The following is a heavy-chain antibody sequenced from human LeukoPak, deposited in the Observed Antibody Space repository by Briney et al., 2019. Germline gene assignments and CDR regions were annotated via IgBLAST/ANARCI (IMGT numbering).Heavy chain of an antibody. CDR2: IYSSGST. CDR3: ARDPLVYYYCYYGMDV. J-gene: IGHJ6*02. CDR1: GFPVSSNY. Sequence: GGSLRLSCAASGFPVSSNYMNWVRQAPGKGLEWVSVIYSSGSTSYADSVKGRFTISRDNSKNTLYLQMNSLRAEDTAVYYCARDPLVYYYCYYGMDVWGQGTTATVSS. V-gene: IGHV3-66*03. D-gene: IGHD6-6*01.